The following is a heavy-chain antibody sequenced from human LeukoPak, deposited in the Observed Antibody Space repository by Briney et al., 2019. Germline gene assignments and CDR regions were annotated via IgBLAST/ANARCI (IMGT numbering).Heavy chain of an antibody. CDR3: ARHSEYGTSWFGY. J-gene: IGHJ4*02. Sequence: QPGGSLRLSCAASGFTFSTYAMSSVRQAPGKGLEWVSSISGGGGNTYYADSVKGRFTISRDNSENTLYLQMNSLRVEDTAVYYCARHSEYGTSWFGYWGPGTLVTVSS. D-gene: IGHD6-13*01. V-gene: IGHV3-23*01. CDR2: ISGGGGNT. CDR1: GFTFSTYA.